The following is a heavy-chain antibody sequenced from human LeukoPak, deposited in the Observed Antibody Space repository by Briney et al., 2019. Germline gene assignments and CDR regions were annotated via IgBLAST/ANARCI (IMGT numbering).Heavy chain of an antibody. CDR1: GFTVSSYS. CDR2: ISSSSSYI. J-gene: IGHJ4*02. CDR3: ARDRGVMGYDSSGFDY. V-gene: IGHV3-21*01. Sequence: GGSLRLSCAASGFTVSSYSMNWVRQAPGKGLEWVSSISSSSSYIYYADSVKGRFTITSDNAKNSLYLQMDSLRAEDTAVYYCARDRGVMGYDSSGFDYWGQGTLVTVSS. D-gene: IGHD3-22*01.